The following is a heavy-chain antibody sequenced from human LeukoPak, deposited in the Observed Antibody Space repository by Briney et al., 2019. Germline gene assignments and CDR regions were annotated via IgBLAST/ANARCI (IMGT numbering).Heavy chain of an antibody. CDR1: GFTFSNYG. CDR2: ISSSSSTI. D-gene: IGHD1-26*01. J-gene: IGHJ4*02. Sequence: GGSLRLSCAASGFTFSNYGMNWVRQAPGKGLEWVSYISSSSSTIYYADSVKGRFTISRDNAKNSLYLQMNSLRAEDTAVYYCARGLGAMVSTMGYWGQGTLVTVSS. V-gene: IGHV3-48*01. CDR3: ARGLGAMVSTMGY.